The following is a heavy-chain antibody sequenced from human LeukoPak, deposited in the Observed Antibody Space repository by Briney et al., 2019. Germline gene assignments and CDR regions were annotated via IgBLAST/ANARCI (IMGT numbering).Heavy chain of an antibody. J-gene: IGHJ4*02. Sequence: SETLSLTCTVSGGSISSGDYYWSWIRQPPGKGLEWIGYIYYSGSTYYNPSLKSRVTISVDTSKNQFSLKLSSVTAADTAVYYCARSEADDYVWGSYRPGGALDYWGQGTLVTVSS. D-gene: IGHD3-16*02. V-gene: IGHV4-30-4*08. CDR2: IYYSGST. CDR1: GGSISSGDYY. CDR3: ARSEADDYVWGSYRPGGALDY.